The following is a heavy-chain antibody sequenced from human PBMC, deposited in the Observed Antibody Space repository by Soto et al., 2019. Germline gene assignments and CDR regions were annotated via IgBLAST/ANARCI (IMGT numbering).Heavy chain of an antibody. Sequence: VQLVESGGGVVQPGRSPRLSCAASGFTFSSYGMSWVRQAPGKGLEWVSAISGSGGSIYYADSVKGRFTISRDNSKNTLYLQMNSLRAEDTAVYYCATSITMVRRYYGMDVWGQGTTVTVSS. CDR3: ATSITMVRRYYGMDV. V-gene: IGHV3-23*04. D-gene: IGHD3-10*01. CDR1: GFTFSSYG. J-gene: IGHJ6*02. CDR2: ISGSGGSI.